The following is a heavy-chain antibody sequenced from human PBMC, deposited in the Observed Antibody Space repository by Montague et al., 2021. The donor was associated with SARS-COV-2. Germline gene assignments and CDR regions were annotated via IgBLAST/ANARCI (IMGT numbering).Heavy chain of an antibody. CDR1: GGSFSDYF. V-gene: IGHV4-34*01. CDR2: INHRGTS. D-gene: IGHD3-22*01. Sequence: ETLSLTCAVYGGSFSDYFWTWIRQPPGKGLEWIGEINHRGTSNYNPSLKSRVSISVDTSKNQFSLYLGSVTAADTAVYYSARGRQHFNMIVVVMTGGEYYFDYWGQGTLVTVSS. J-gene: IGHJ4*02. CDR3: ARGRQHFNMIVVVMTGGEYYFDY.